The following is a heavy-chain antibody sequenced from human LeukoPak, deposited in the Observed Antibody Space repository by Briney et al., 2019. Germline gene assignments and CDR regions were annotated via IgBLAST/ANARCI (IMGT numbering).Heavy chain of an antibody. CDR2: IQSDGNEK. J-gene: IGHJ4*02. D-gene: IGHD1-14*01. CDR1: GFTFRDYW. V-gene: IGHV3-7*03. Sequence: GGSLRLSCGASGFTFRDYWMSWVRQAPGKGLEWVANIQSDGNEKNYIDSVQGRFTISRDNAKTSLHLQMNSLRTEDTAVYYCARGAGAKSFDYWGQGTLVTVSS. CDR3: ARGAGAKSFDY.